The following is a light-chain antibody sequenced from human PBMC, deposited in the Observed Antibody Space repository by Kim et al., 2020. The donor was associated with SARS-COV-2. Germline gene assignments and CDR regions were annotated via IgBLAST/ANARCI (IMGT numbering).Light chain of an antibody. V-gene: IGKV3-15*01. CDR1: QSVSSN. CDR3: HLYNEWSPAYT. Sequence: EIVMTQSPATLSVSPGERATLSCRASQSVSSNLAWYQQKPGQAPRLLIYGASTRATGIPDRFSGSWSGTEFTLTISSLQSEDFAVCYCHLYNEWSPAYTFGQGTNGEI. J-gene: IGKJ2*01. CDR2: GAS.